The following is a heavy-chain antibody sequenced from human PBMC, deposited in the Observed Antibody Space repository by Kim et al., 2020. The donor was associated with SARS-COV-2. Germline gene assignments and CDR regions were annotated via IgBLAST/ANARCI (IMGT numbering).Heavy chain of an antibody. V-gene: IGHV4-59*08. CDR3: ARRAGDGYNSYSIYYYYYMDV. CDR1: GGSISSYY. Sequence: SETLSLTCTVSGGSISSYYWSWIRQPPGKGLEWIGYIYYSGSTNYNPSLKSRVTISVDTSKNQFSLKLSSVTAADTAVYYCARRAGDGYNSYSIYYYYYMDVWGKGTTVTVSS. J-gene: IGHJ6*03. D-gene: IGHD1-1*01. CDR2: IYYSGST.